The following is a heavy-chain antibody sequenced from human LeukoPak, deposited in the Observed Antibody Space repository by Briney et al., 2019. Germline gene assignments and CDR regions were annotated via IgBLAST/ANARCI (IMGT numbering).Heavy chain of an antibody. V-gene: IGHV3-23*01. CDR1: GFTFSSYA. J-gene: IGHJ4*02. Sequence: GGSLRLSCAASGFTFSSYAMSWVRQAPGKGLEWVSAISGSGGSTYYADSVKGRFTISRDNSKNTLYLQMNSLRAEDTAVYFCGRDSRWAQPDYWGQGTLVTVSS. CDR3: GRDSRWAQPDY. CDR2: ISGSGGST. D-gene: IGHD5-24*01.